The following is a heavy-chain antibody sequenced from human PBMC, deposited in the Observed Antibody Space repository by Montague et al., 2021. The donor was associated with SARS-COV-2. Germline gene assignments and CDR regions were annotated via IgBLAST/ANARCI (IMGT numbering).Heavy chain of an antibody. D-gene: IGHD6-19*01. J-gene: IGHJ6*04. Sequence: SETLSLTCTVSGGSISSYYWNWIRQSAGKGLEWIGRIYTSGSTNYDPSLKSRVTMSVDTSKNQFSLKLSSVTAADTAVYYCARDGSAVAGLPRSYGLDVWGEGTTVTVSS. V-gene: IGHV4-4*07. CDR1: GGSISSYY. CDR3: ARDGSAVAGLPRSYGLDV. CDR2: IYTSGST.